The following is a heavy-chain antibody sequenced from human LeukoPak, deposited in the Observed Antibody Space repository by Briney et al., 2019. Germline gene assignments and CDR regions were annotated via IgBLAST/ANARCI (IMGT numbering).Heavy chain of an antibody. CDR2: IYYSGST. J-gene: IGHJ4*02. CDR3: ARAGGFFSPFGY. V-gene: IGHV4-31*03. CDR1: GVSISSGGYY. Sequence: SETLSLTCTVSGVSISSGGYYWSWIRQHPGKGLEWIGYIYYSGSTYYNPSLKSRVTISVDTSKNQFSLKLTSVTAADTAVYFCARAGGFFSPFGYWGQGTLVTVSS. D-gene: IGHD3-3*01.